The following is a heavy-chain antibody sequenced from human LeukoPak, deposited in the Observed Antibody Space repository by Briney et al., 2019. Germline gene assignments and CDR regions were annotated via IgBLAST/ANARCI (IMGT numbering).Heavy chain of an antibody. CDR1: GYTFTSYG. V-gene: IGHV1-69*04. CDR3: ARSGEFHFDY. J-gene: IGHJ4*02. Sequence: SVKVSCKASGYTFTSYGISWVRQAPGQGLEWMGRIIPILGIANYAQKFQGRVTITANKSTSTAYMELSSLRSEDTAVYYCARSGEFHFDYWGQGTLVTVSS. CDR2: IIPILGIA. D-gene: IGHD3-10*01.